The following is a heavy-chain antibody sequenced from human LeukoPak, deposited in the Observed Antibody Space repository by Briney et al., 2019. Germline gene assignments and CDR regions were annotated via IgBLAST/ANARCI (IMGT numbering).Heavy chain of an antibody. J-gene: IGHJ4*02. Sequence: GGSLRLSCAASGFTFSDCHMTWIRQAPGKGLEWVSYISGSSSNTNYADSVKGRFTISRDNAKNSLYLQMNSLRVEDTAVYYCARVNPTNSGFYAYWGQGTLVTVSS. CDR3: ARVNPTNSGFYAY. D-gene: IGHD3-22*01. V-gene: IGHV3-11*06. CDR1: GFTFSDCH. CDR2: ISGSSSNT.